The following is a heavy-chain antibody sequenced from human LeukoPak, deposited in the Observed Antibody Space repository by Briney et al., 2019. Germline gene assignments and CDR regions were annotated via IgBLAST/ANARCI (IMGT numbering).Heavy chain of an antibody. D-gene: IGHD3-22*01. Sequence: SVKVSCKASGGTFSSYAISWVRQAPGQGLEWMGGIIPIFGTANYAQKFQGRVTITADESTSTAYMELSSLRSEDTAVYYCARAEYYDSSGYYDYFDYWGQGTLATVSS. CDR1: GGTFSSYA. J-gene: IGHJ4*02. CDR3: ARAEYYDSSGYYDYFDY. V-gene: IGHV1-69*13. CDR2: IIPIFGTA.